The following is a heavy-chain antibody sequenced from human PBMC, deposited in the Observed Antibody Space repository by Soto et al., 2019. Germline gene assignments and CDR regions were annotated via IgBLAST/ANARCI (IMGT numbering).Heavy chain of an antibody. CDR2: IIPIFGTT. CDR3: GGKFHVDGSGRSGWILGK. J-gene: IGHJ4*02. CDR1: GGTFSRYG. V-gene: IGHV1-69*01. D-gene: IGHD6-25*01. Sequence: QVQLVQSGAEVKKPGSSVKVSCKASGGTFSRYGISWVRQAPGKGLEWLGGIIPIFGTTNYAQKFQDRLTITADASTSTAYMDLTSLSPYDTAGYYCGGKFHVDGSGRSGWILGKWCQGTLVTVSS.